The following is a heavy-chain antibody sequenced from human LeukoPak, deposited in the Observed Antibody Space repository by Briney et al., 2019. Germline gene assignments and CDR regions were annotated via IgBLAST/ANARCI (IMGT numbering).Heavy chain of an antibody. Sequence: ASETLSLTCTVSGGSISSYYWSWIRQPAGKGLEWIGRIYTSGSTNYNPSLKSRVTMSVDTSKNQFSLKLSSVTAADTAVYYCARDRVVHASLGYMDVWCKGTTVTVSS. D-gene: IGHD2-2*01. CDR2: IYTSGST. J-gene: IGHJ6*03. CDR3: ARDRVVHASLGYMDV. V-gene: IGHV4-4*07. CDR1: GGSISSYY.